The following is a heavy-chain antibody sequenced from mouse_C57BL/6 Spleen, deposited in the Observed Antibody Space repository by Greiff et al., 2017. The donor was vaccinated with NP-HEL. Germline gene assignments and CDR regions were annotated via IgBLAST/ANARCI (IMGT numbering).Heavy chain of an antibody. CDR3: ASLLGYAMDY. CDR2: INPNNGGT. V-gene: IGHV1-26*01. CDR1: GYTFTDYY. Sequence: EVQLQQSGPELVKPGASVKISCKASGYTFTDYYMNWVKQSHGKSLEWIGDINPNNGGTSYNQKFKGKATLTVDKSSSTAYMRLRSLTSEDSAVYYCASLLGYAMDYWGQGTSVTVSS. D-gene: IGHD2-10*01. J-gene: IGHJ4*01.